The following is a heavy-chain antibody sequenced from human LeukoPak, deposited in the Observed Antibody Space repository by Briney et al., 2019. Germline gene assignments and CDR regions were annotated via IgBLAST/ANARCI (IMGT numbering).Heavy chain of an antibody. CDR3: ARRAKVGATNY. CDR1: GGSISSYY. J-gene: IGHJ4*02. D-gene: IGHD1-26*01. CDR2: IYHSGST. Sequence: SETLSLTCIVSGGSISSYYWGWIRQPPGKGLEWIGSIYHSGSTYYNPSLKSRVTISVDTSKNQFSLKLSSVTAADTAVYYCARRAKVGATNYWGQGTLVTVSS. V-gene: IGHV4-38-2*02.